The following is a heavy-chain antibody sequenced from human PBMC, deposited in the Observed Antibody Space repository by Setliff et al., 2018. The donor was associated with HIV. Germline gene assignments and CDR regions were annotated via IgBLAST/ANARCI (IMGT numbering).Heavy chain of an antibody. D-gene: IGHD5-12*01. CDR3: ARGHEWLRN. V-gene: IGHV4-59*01. CDR1: GDSIRNDY. Sequence: SETLSLTCTVSGDSIRNDYWTWIRQSPEKGLEWIAYISYTGGTNYNASLKSRVTLSLDASKNQISLKLRSVIAADTAMYYCARGHEWLRNWGQGTLVTVSS. CDR2: ISYTGGT. J-gene: IGHJ4*02.